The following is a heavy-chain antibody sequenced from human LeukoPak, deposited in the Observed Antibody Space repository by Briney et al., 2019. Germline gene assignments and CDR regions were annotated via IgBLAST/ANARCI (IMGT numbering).Heavy chain of an antibody. Sequence: GESLKISCKASGYTFTTYWISWVRQMPGKGLEWMGRIDPSDSYTDYSPSFQGHVSISVDKSISTAYLQWSSLKASDTAMYYCARRGRYSGSYYSLGYWGQGTLVTVSS. V-gene: IGHV5-10-1*01. D-gene: IGHD1-26*01. CDR2: IDPSDSYT. CDR3: ARRGRYSGSYYSLGY. J-gene: IGHJ4*02. CDR1: GYTFTTYW.